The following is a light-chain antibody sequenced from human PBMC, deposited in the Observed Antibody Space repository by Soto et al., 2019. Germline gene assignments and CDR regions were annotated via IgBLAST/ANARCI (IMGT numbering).Light chain of an antibody. CDR2: HNN. CDR3: QSYDSSLSGSVV. V-gene: IGLV1-40*01. CDR1: SSNIGADYG. Sequence: QSVLTQPPSVSGAPGQRVTISCTGSSSNIGADYGVHWYQQLPGTAPKLLIYHNNNRPSGVPDRISGSQSGTSASLAITGLQAEDEADYYCQSYDSSLSGSVVFGTGTKVTVL. J-gene: IGLJ1*01.